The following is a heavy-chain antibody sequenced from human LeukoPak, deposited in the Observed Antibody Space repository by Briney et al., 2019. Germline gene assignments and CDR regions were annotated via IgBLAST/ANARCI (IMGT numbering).Heavy chain of an antibody. CDR3: ASRDYFDY. V-gene: IGHV3-48*02. Sequence: PGRSLRLSCAASGFIFSSYGMHWVRQAPGKGLEWVSYITADSGTTYYADSVKGRFTISRDNAKNSLYLQMNSLRDEDTAVYYCASRDYFDYWGQGTLVTVSS. CDR2: ITADSGTT. CDR1: GFIFSSYG. J-gene: IGHJ4*02.